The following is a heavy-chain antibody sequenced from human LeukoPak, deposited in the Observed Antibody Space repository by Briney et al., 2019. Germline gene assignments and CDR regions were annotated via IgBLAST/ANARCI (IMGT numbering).Heavy chain of an antibody. J-gene: IGHJ6*02. CDR1: GFTFSDYY. D-gene: IGHD3-10*01. V-gene: IGHV3-72*01. Sequence: GGSLRLSCVASGFTFSDYYMDWVRQAPGKGLERVARSRGKAKTYTTEYAASVKGRFTISRDESKNSLYLQMHSLIIEDTAVYYCARGASGNYNYHYGMDVWGQGTTVTVSS. CDR2: SRGKAKTYTT. CDR3: ARGASGNYNYHYGMDV.